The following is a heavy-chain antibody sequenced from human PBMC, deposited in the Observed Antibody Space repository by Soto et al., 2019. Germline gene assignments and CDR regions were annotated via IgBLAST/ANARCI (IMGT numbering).Heavy chain of an antibody. CDR3: AKDKEGGYCSGGSCYPLDY. D-gene: IGHD2-15*01. Sequence: GGSLRLSCAASGFTFSSYAMSWVRQAPGKGLEWVSAISGSGGSTYYPDSVKGRFTISRDNSKNTLYLQMNSLRAEDTAVYYCAKDKEGGYCSGGSCYPLDYWGQGTLVTAPQ. CDR1: GFTFSSYA. J-gene: IGHJ4*02. V-gene: IGHV3-23*01. CDR2: ISGSGGST.